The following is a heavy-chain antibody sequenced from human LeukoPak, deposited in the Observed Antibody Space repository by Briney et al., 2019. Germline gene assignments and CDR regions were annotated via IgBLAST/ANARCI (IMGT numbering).Heavy chain of an antibody. D-gene: IGHD2-15*01. V-gene: IGHV4-4*07. CDR3: ARALNPLPGTYYFDY. Sequence: SETLSLTCTVSGASINSHYWRWIRQPAGKGLEWIGRIYISGSTNYNSSLQSRVTMSVDTSKNQFSLKRTSVTAAYTAVYYCARALNPLPGTYYFDYRGQGTLVTVSS. CDR2: IYISGST. J-gene: IGHJ4*02. CDR1: GASINSHY.